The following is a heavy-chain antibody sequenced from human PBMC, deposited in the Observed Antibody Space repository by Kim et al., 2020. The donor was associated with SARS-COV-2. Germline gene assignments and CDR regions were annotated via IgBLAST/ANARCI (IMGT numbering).Heavy chain of an antibody. D-gene: IGHD3-16*01. CDR3: AHRPGSGSYAYFDY. CDR2: IYWDDDK. CDR1: GFSLSTSGVA. J-gene: IGHJ4*02. Sequence: SGPTLVKPTQTLTLTCTFSGFSLSTSGVAVGWIRPPPGKALEWLALIYWDDDKRYSPSLKSRLTITKDTSKNQVVLTMTNMDPVDTATYYCAHRPGSGSYAYFDYWGQGTLVTVSS. V-gene: IGHV2-5*02.